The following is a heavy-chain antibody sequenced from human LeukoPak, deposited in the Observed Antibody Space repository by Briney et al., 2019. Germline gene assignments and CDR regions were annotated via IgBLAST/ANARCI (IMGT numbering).Heavy chain of an antibody. CDR1: GYSASSKSGG. Sequence: SQTLSLTCGISGYSASSKSGGWNWIRQSPSRGLEWLGRTYYTSKWYNEYAVSMKSRITINSDTSKNQLSLHLDSVTPEDTAVYYCAREQLWSGPNRFDSWGQGTLVTVSS. V-gene: IGHV6-1*01. D-gene: IGHD3-10*02. J-gene: IGHJ5*01. CDR3: AREQLWSGPNRFDS. CDR2: TYYTSKWYN.